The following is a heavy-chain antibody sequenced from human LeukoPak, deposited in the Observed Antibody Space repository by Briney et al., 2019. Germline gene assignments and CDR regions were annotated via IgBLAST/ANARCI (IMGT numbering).Heavy chain of an antibody. CDR3: ATGSLLWFGELMDV. V-gene: IGHV1-24*01. CDR1: GYTLTELS. CDR2: FDPEDGET. D-gene: IGHD3-10*01. J-gene: IGHJ6*02. Sequence: ASVKVSCKVSGYTLTELSVHWVRQAPGKGLEWMGGFDPEDGETIYAQKFQGRVTMTEDTSTDTAYMELSSLRSEDTAVYYCATGSLLWFGELMDVWGQGTTVTVSS.